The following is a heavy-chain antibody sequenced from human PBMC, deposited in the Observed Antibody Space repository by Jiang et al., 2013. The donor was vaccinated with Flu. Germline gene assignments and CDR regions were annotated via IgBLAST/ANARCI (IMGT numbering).Heavy chain of an antibody. CDR1: GYTFTGLY. Sequence: KPGASVKVSCKASGYTFTGLYMHWVRQAPGRGLEWMGWINPNSGDTNYAQKFQGRVTMTRDTSINTAYMVLSRLRFDDTAVYYCARDSAAAIDYWGQGTLVTVSS. J-gene: IGHJ4*02. V-gene: IGHV1-2*02. CDR2: INPNSGDT. CDR3: ARDSAAAIDY. D-gene: IGHD6-13*01.